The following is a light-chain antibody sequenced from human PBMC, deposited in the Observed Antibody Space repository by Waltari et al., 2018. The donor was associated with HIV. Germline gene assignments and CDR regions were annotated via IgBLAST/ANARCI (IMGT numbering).Light chain of an antibody. CDR1: SSDGVSSNY. V-gene: IGLV2-14*01. CDR2: EVS. Sequence: QSALTQPASVSGSPGQSITISCIGTSSDGVSSNYVSWYQHHPGKATKVISYEVSNRPSGVSNRFSASKSGNTASLTISGLQTEDEADYYCSSYTSISSQVFGGGTKLTVL. J-gene: IGLJ2*01. CDR3: SSYTSISSQV.